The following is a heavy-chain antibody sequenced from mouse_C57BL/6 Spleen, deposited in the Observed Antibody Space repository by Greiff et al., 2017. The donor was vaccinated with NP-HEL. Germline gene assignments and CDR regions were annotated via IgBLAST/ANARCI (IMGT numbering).Heavy chain of an antibody. D-gene: IGHD1-1*01. J-gene: IGHJ2*01. CDR3: ALIYYYGSGYFDY. CDR2: IDPDGGET. CDR1: GFNIKDYY. Sequence: VQLQQSGAELVKPGASVKLSCTASGFNIKDYYMHWVKQRTEQGLEWIGRIDPDGGETKYAPKFQGKATITADTASNTAYLQLSSLTSEDTAVYYCALIYYYGSGYFDYWGQGPTLTVSS. V-gene: IGHV14-2*01.